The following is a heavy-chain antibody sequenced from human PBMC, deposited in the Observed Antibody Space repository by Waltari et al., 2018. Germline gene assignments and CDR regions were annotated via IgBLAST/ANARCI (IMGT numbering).Heavy chain of an antibody. CDR1: GGTFSSYA. CDR3: ARTGAGGYCTGGVCPGPFDP. J-gene: IGHJ5*02. V-gene: IGHV1-69*08. Sequence: QVQLVQSGAEVKKPGSSVKVSCKASGGTFSSYAISWVRQPPGQGLEWMGRIIPIFGTANYAQKFQGRVTITADKSTSTAYMELSSLRSEDTAVYYCARTGAGGYCTGGVCPGPFDPWGQGTLVTVSS. D-gene: IGHD2-8*02. CDR2: IIPIFGTA.